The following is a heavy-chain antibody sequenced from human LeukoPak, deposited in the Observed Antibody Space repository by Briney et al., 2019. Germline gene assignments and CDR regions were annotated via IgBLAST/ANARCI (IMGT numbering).Heavy chain of an antibody. CDR2: VVTTTT. Sequence: SETLSLICTVSGGSISTYSWTWVRQSPGKGLEWIGSVVTTTTNYSPALRSRVAISVHTSKNQFSLRLESVTTADTAVCYCARDTTVASGMQFWGQGALVTVSS. CDR1: GGSISTYS. D-gene: IGHD6-19*01. CDR3: ARDTTVASGMQF. V-gene: IGHV4-4*07. J-gene: IGHJ4*02.